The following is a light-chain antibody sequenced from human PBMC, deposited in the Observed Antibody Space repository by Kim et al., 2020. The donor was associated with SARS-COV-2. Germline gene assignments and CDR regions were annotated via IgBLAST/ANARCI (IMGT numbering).Light chain of an antibody. V-gene: IGKV1-39*01. J-gene: IGKJ2*01. CDR3: QQSYSSPYT. Sequence: AAVGDRVTITCRASKSLSTYLNLYQQKPGKAPKLLIYDAYSLQSWVPSKFSGSGSGTDFTLTMSSLQPEDFATYYCQQSYSSPYTFGQGTKLEI. CDR2: DAY. CDR1: KSLSTY.